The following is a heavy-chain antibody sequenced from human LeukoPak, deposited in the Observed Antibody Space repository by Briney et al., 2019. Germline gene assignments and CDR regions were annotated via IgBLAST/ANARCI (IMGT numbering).Heavy chain of an antibody. J-gene: IGHJ4*02. CDR3: ASNDRRYCSSTSCYGPGY. CDR2: MYYTGST. CDR1: GGSISSDY. Sequence: SETLSLTCSVSGGSISSDYWSWIRQPPGKGLEWIGYMYYTGSTNYNPSFKSRVTISLATSKTQFSLKLSSVTPADTAVYYCASNDRRYCSSTSCYGPGYWGQGTLVTVSS. D-gene: IGHD2-2*01. V-gene: IGHV4-59*01.